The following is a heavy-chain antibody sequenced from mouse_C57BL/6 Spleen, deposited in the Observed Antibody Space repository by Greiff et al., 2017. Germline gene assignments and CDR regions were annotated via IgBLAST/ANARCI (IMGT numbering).Heavy chain of an antibody. CDR1: GYAFSSSW. J-gene: IGHJ3*01. D-gene: IGHD2-1*01. Sequence: VQLQQSGPELVKPGASVKISCKASGYAFSSSWMNWVKQRPGKGLEWIGRIYPGDGDNNYNGKFKGKATLTAVKTSSTAYMKLSSLTSEDSAVYFCARGGNARFAYWGQGTLVTVSA. CDR3: ARGGNARFAY. CDR2: IYPGDGDN. V-gene: IGHV1-82*01.